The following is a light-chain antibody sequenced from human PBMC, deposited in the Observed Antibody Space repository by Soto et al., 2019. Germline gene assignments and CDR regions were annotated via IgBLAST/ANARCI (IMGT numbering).Light chain of an antibody. CDR3: QQRSIWPWT. V-gene: IGKV3-11*01. CDR1: QSVGRY. CDR2: DTS. J-gene: IGKJ1*01. Sequence: EIVLTQSPVTLSLSPGERVTLSCRASQSVGRYLAWYQQRPGQAPRLLFYDTSNRATGIPPRFSGSGSGTDFNLTISSLEPEDFAVYYCQQRSIWPWTFGQGTKVEVK.